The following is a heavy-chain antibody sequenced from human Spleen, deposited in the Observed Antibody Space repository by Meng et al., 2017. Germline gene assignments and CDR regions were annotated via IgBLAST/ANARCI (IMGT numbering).Heavy chain of an antibody. CDR1: GASIRYSTSY. D-gene: IGHD5-12*01. Sequence: QMQESGPGLVKPSATLSLTCSVSGASIRYSTSYWGWIRQPPGKGLEWIGSIYYSGSTYSNPSLKSRVTISVDTSKNQFSLKLSSVTAADTAVYYCARGGDIVATITLDYWGQGTLVTVSS. CDR3: ARGGDIVATITLDY. CDR2: IYYSGST. J-gene: IGHJ4*02. V-gene: IGHV4-39*07.